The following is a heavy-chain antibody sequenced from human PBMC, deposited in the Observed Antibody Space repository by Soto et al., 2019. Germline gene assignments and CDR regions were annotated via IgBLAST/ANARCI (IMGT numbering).Heavy chain of an antibody. CDR1: GYTFTSYG. CDR3: ARIDLGYCSGGSCYGFRTPWDY. D-gene: IGHD2-15*01. CDR2: ISAYNGNT. J-gene: IGHJ4*02. V-gene: IGHV1-18*01. Sequence: QVQLVQSGAEVKKPGASVKVSCKASGYTFTSYGISWVRQAPGQGLEWMGWISAYNGNTNYAQKLQGRVTMTTDTSTSTAYMELRSLRSDDTAVYYCARIDLGYCSGGSCYGFRTPWDYWGQGTLVTVSS.